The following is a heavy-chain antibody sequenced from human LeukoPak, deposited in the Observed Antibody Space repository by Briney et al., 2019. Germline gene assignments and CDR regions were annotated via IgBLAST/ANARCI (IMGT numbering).Heavy chain of an antibody. D-gene: IGHD2-21*01. CDR1: GGSISSGDYY. V-gene: IGHV4-30-4*08. CDR2: IYYSGST. J-gene: IGHJ3*01. Sequence: PSETLSLTCTVSGGSISSGDYYWSWIRQPPGKGLDWIGHIYYSGSTYYNPSLKSRVTISVDTSKNQFSLKLSSVTAADTAVYYCARDLVVIATKYAPTLWGQGTMVTVSS. CDR3: ARDLVVIATKYAPTL.